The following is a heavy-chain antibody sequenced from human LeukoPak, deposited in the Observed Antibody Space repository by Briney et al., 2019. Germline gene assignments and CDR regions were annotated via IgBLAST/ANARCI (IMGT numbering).Heavy chain of an antibody. CDR3: AKDLYGDYGEYYFDY. D-gene: IGHD4-17*01. Sequence: PGRSLRLSCAASGFTFDDYAMHWVRQAPGKGLEWVSGISWNRGSIGYADSVKGRFTISRDNAKNSLYLQMNSLRAEDTALYYCAKDLYGDYGEYYFDYWGQGTLVTVSS. CDR1: GFTFDDYA. V-gene: IGHV3-9*01. CDR2: ISWNRGSI. J-gene: IGHJ4*02.